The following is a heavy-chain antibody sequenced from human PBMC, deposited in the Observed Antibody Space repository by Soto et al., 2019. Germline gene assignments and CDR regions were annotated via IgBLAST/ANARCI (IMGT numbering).Heavy chain of an antibody. CDR1: GASISNFY. J-gene: IGHJ4*02. CDR2: LYTRGTT. V-gene: IGHV4-4*07. D-gene: IGHD3-16*01. Sequence: AETLSLTCSVSGASISNFYWSWIRQSAGKGLEWIGRLYTRGTTDYNPSLKSRVTMSIDTSKNRVSLSLTSVTAADTAVYYCAKGGTYYFDSWGQGIVVTVSS. CDR3: AKGGTYYFDS.